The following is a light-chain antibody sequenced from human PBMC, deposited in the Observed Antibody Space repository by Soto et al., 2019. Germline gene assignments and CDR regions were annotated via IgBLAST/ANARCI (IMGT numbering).Light chain of an antibody. CDR2: GNS. CDR3: QSYDSSLSAYV. Sequence: QSVLTQPPSVSGAPGQRVTISCTGSSSDIGAGYDVRWYQQLPGTAPKLLIYGNSDRPSGVPDRFSGSKSGTSASLAITGLQAGDDADYYCQSYDSSLSAYVFGTGTKVTVL. CDR1: SSDIGAGYD. V-gene: IGLV1-40*01. J-gene: IGLJ1*01.